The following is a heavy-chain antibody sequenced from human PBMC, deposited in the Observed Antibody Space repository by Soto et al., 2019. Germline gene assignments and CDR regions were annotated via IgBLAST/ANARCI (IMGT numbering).Heavy chain of an antibody. CDR2: ISYDGSNK. V-gene: IGHV3-30*18. Sequence: PGGSLRLSCAASGFTFSSYGMHRVRQAPGKGLERVAVISYDGSNKYYADSVKGRFTISRDNSKNTLYLQMNSLRAEDTAVYYCAKDGWPYYDFWSGYYTGGYYYYGMDVWGQGTTVTVS. D-gene: IGHD3-3*01. CDR1: GFTFSSYG. J-gene: IGHJ6*02. CDR3: AKDGWPYYDFWSGYYTGGYYYYGMDV.